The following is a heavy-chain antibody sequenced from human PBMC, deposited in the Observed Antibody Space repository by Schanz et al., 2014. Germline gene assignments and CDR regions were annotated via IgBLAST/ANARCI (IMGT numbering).Heavy chain of an antibody. CDR3: AKDGPGGSGSYSADGGMDV. CDR1: GFTFSTYA. J-gene: IGHJ6*02. Sequence: EVKLLESGGTLVRPGGSLRLSCAASGFTFSTYAMAWVRQAPGKGLEWVSTIGTSGGTNYAESVKGRFTISRDNSKNTLYLQMNSLRAEDTAVYYCAKDGPGGSGSYSADGGMDVWGQGTTVTVSS. CDR2: IGTSGGT. V-gene: IGHV3-23*01. D-gene: IGHD3-10*01.